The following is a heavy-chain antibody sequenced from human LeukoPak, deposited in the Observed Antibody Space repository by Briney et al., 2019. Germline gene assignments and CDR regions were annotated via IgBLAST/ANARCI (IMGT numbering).Heavy chain of an antibody. D-gene: IGHD2-15*01. J-gene: IGHJ6*02. V-gene: IGHV3-30-3*01. CDR1: GFTFSSYA. CDR2: ISYDGSNK. CDR3: ARDLYQYCSGGSCYGMDV. Sequence: PGGSLRLSCAASGFTFSSYAMHWVRQAPGKGLEWVAVISYDGSNKNYADSVKGRFTISRDNSKNTLYLQMNSLRAEDTAVYYCARDLYQYCSGGSCYGMDVWGQGTTVTVSS.